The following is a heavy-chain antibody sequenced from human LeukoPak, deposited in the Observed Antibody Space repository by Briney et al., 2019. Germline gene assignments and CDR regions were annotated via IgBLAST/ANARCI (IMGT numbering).Heavy chain of an antibody. CDR3: AKDQVAVAGIGGGCDY. CDR1: GFTFSSYW. V-gene: IGHV3-74*01. D-gene: IGHD6-19*01. CDR2: INTDGSST. J-gene: IGHJ4*02. Sequence: PGGSLRLSCAASGFTFSSYWMHWVRQAPGKGLVWVSRINTDGSSTSYADSVKGRFTISRDNSKNTLYLQMNSLRAEDTAVYYCAKDQVAVAGIGGGCDYWGQGTLVTVSS.